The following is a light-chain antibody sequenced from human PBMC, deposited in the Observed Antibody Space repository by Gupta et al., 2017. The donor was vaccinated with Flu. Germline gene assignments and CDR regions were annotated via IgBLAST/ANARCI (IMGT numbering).Light chain of an antibody. J-gene: IGKJ2*01. CDR2: GAT. CDR3: QQCYETPQT. V-gene: IGKV1-39*01. CDR1: QSVGSY. Sequence: GDRVTITCRGSQSVGSYLNWYQQKPGKAPNLLIYGATSLADGVSSRFSGSGSGTDFTLTINSLQPEDFANYFCQQCYETPQTFGQGTKLEIK.